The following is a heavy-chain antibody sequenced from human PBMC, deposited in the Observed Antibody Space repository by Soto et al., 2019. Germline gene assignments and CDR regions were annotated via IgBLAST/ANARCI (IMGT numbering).Heavy chain of an antibody. D-gene: IGHD1-26*01. CDR3: AKDVVVGATTGLGDYYYYYGMDV. V-gene: IGHV3-30*18. Sequence: GGSLRLSCAASGFTFSSYGMHWVRQAPGKGLEWVAVISYDGSNKYYADSVKGRFTISRDNSKNTLYLQMNSLRAEDTAVYYCAKDVVVGATTGLGDYYYYYGMDVWGRGTTVTVSS. CDR1: GFTFSSYG. J-gene: IGHJ6*02. CDR2: ISYDGSNK.